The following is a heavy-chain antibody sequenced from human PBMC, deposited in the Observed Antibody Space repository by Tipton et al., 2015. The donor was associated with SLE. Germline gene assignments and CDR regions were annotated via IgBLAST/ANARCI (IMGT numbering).Heavy chain of an antibody. J-gene: IGHJ3*02. CDR3: ARGPVLLWFGELHAFDI. CDR1: GGYVSSYY. V-gene: IGHV4-59*08. D-gene: IGHD3-10*01. Sequence: TLSLTCTVPGGYVSSYYWSWIRQPPGKGLEWIGYVYYSGSTNYNPSLKSRVTISVDTSKNQFSLKLSSVTAADTAVYYCARGPVLLWFGELHAFDIWGQGTMVTVSS. CDR2: VYYSGST.